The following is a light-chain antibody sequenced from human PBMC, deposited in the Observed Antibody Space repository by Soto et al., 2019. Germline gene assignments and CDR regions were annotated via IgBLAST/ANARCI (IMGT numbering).Light chain of an antibody. CDR1: SSNIGAEYD. CDR3: QSYDSSLTPFV. J-gene: IGLJ1*01. CDR2: GDN. V-gene: IGLV1-40*01. Sequence: VLTQPPSVSGAPGQRVAISCTGSSSNIGAEYDVHWYQQLPGTAPKRLIYGDNNRPSGVPDRFSGSKSGTSASLAITGLQPEDEADYYCQSYDSSLTPFVFGTGTKVTVL.